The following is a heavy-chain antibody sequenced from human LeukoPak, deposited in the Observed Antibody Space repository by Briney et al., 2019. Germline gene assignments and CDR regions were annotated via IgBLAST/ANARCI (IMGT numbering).Heavy chain of an antibody. J-gene: IGHJ4*02. CDR2: ISGSGGST. CDR1: GFTFSSYA. Sequence: GGSLRLSCAASGFTFSSYAMSWVRQAPGKGLEWVSAISGSGGSTYYADSVKGRFTISRDNSKSTLYLQMNSLRAEDTAVYYCAKETGHSSSWGIDYWGQGTLVTVSS. V-gene: IGHV3-23*01. D-gene: IGHD6-13*01. CDR3: AKETGHSSSWGIDY.